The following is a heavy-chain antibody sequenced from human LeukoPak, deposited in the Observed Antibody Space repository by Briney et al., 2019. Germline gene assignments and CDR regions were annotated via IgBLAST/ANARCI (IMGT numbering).Heavy chain of an antibody. J-gene: IGHJ6*03. CDR1: KFTFNNYA. V-gene: IGHV3-23*01. Sequence: GGSLRLSCLASKFTFNNYAMTWVRQAPGKGLEWVSSISGSGDNIYYADSVKGRFTISRDNSKNTLYLQMTSLRAEDTAVYYCAREGAVAGMGYYYYYYMDVWGKGTTVTVSS. CDR2: ISGSGDNI. CDR3: AREGAVAGMGYYYYYYMDV. D-gene: IGHD6-19*01.